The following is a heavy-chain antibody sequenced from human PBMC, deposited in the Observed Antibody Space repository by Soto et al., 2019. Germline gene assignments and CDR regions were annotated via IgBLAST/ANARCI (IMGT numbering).Heavy chain of an antibody. D-gene: IGHD3-22*01. CDR2: IHYSGSI. CDR3: TRGLDRAKLXY. Sequence: PSETLSLTCTVSDGSIDSGSYYRSWVRQYPGKGLEWIGSIHYSGSIYYSPSLRSRLTMSADTSKNQFSLKLSSVTVADTAVYYCTRGLDRAKLXYWGQGIQVTVSS. J-gene: IGHJ4*02. CDR1: DGSIDSGSYY. V-gene: IGHV4-31*03.